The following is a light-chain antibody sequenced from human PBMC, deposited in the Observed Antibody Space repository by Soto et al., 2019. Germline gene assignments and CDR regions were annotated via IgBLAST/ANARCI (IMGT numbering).Light chain of an antibody. CDR1: SRDVGGYNF. V-gene: IGLV2-11*01. CDR2: DVS. J-gene: IGLJ3*02. CDR3: CSYAGSYTVV. Sequence: QSALTQPRSVSGSPGPSVTISCTGTSRDVGGYNFVSWYQQHPGKAPKLMIYDVSKRPSGVPDRFSGSKSGNTAFLTISRLQSEDEADYYCCSYAGSYTVVFGGGTKLTVL.